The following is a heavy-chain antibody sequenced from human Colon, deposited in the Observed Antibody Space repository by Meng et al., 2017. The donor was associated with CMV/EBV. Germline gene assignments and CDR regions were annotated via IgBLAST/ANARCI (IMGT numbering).Heavy chain of an antibody. V-gene: IGHV3-30*04. CDR3: AASYNGGFRYFDD. CDR1: GFTFSSHA. Sequence: GESLKISCATSGFTFSSHAVHWVRQAPGKGLEWVAVLSNIGGNKFYADSVKGRFSISRDNSENTLFLDMNNLRAEDTAVYYCAASYNGGFRYFDDWGQGTLVTVSS. D-gene: IGHD5-24*01. J-gene: IGHJ4*02. CDR2: LSNIGGNK.